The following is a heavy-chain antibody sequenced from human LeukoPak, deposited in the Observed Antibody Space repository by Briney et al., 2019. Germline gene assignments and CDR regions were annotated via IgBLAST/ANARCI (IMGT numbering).Heavy chain of an antibody. V-gene: IGHV3-73*01. D-gene: IGHD4-23*01. CDR3: TTSGLKLNSGDAFDI. CDR2: IRSKANSYAT. CDR1: GFTFSGSA. J-gene: IGHJ3*02. Sequence: PGGSLRLSCAASGFTFSGSAMHWVRQASGKGLEWVGRIRSKANSYATAYAASVKGRFTISRDDSKNTAYLQMNSLETEDTAVYYCTTSGLKLNSGDAFDIWGQGTMVTVSS.